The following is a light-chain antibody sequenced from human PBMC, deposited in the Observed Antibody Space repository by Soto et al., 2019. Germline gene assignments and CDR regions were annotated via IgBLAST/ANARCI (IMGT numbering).Light chain of an antibody. CDR3: LQDYNYPRT. CDR2: AAS. J-gene: IGKJ1*01. V-gene: IGKV1-6*01. CDR1: QGIRND. Sequence: AIQMTQSPSSLSASVGDRVTITCRASQGIRNDLGWYQQKPGKAHKLLIYAASSLPSGVPSRFSGSGSGTDFTPTISSLQPEDFSTYYCLQDYNYPRTFGQGTKVEIK.